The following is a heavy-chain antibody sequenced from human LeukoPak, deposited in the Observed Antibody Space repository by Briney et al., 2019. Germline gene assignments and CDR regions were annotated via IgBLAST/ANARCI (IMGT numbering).Heavy chain of an antibody. J-gene: IGHJ4*02. CDR3: AKAPEGYDILTVVDY. Sequence: GGSLRLSCAASGFTFSSYGMYWARQAPGKGLEWVAVISYDGSNKYYADSVKGRFTISRDNSKNTLYLQMNSLRAEDTAVYYCAKAPEGYDILTVVDYWGQGTLVTVSS. CDR2: ISYDGSNK. V-gene: IGHV3-30*18. D-gene: IGHD3-9*01. CDR1: GFTFSSYG.